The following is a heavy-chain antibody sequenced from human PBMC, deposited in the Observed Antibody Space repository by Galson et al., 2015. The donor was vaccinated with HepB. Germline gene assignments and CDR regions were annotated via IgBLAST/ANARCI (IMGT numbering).Heavy chain of an antibody. CDR2: ISSSSSYT. J-gene: IGHJ4*02. D-gene: IGHD4-11*01. V-gene: IGHV3-11*06. CDR3: ARDRHDYSNYVRYDY. CDR1: GFTFSDYY. Sequence: SLRLSCAASGFTFSDYYMSWIRQAPGKGLEWVSYISSSSSYTNYAESVKGRFTISIDNAQNALSRQMNSLRAEDTAVYYCARDRHDYSNYVRYDYWCQGTLVTVSS.